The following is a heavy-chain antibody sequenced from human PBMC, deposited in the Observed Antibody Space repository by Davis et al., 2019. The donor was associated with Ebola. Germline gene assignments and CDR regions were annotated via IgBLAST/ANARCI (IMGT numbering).Heavy chain of an antibody. CDR2: ISGSGGST. D-gene: IGHD3-3*01. Sequence: ESLKISCAASGFTFSSCAMSWVRQAPGKGLEWVSAISGSGGSTYYADSVKGRFTISRDNSKNTLYLQMNSLRAEDTAIYYCAKDKNYDFWSGYPHDAFDIWGQGTMVTVSS. CDR3: AKDKNYDFWSGYPHDAFDI. CDR1: GFTFSSCA. V-gene: IGHV3-23*01. J-gene: IGHJ3*02.